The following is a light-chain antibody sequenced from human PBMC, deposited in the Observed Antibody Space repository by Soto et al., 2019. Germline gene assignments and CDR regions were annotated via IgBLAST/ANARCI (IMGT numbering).Light chain of an antibody. V-gene: IGKV1-12*01. CDR3: QQTRDFPLT. CDR1: QGISRW. Sequence: DIQMTQSPSSVSATVGDTVTVTRRANQGISRWLAWYQQKPGKAPRLLIYAASSLQNGVPPRFSGTYSGTDFSLTISSLQPGDSATYFCQQTRDFPLTFGGGTEVDIK. J-gene: IGKJ4*01. CDR2: AAS.